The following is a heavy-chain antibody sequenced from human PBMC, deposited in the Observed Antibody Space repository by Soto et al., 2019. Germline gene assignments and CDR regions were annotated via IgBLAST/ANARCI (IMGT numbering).Heavy chain of an antibody. J-gene: IGHJ4*02. CDR1: GGTFSSYA. V-gene: IGHV1-69*01. Sequence: QVQLVQSGAEVKKPGSSVKVSCKASGGTFSSYAISWVRQAPGQGLEWMGGSIPIFGTANYAQKFQGRVTITADESTSTAYMELSSLRSEDTAVYYCARAGPLNYYDSSGYYYPDDYWGQGTLVTVSS. D-gene: IGHD3-22*01. CDR2: SIPIFGTA. CDR3: ARAGPLNYYDSSGYYYPDDY.